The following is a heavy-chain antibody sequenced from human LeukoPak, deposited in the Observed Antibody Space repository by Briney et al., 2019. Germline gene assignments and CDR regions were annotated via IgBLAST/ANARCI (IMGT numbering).Heavy chain of an antibody. V-gene: IGHV3-7*01. D-gene: IGHD4-17*01. CDR1: GFTFSSYW. CDR3: ARDNYGDYTY. Sequence: GGSLRLSCAASGFTFSSYWMSWVRQAPGKGLEWVANINQDGSEKYYVDSVKGRFTISRDNAKNSLSLQMNSLRIEDTAVYYCARDNYGDYTYRGQGTLVTVSS. J-gene: IGHJ4*02. CDR2: INQDGSEK.